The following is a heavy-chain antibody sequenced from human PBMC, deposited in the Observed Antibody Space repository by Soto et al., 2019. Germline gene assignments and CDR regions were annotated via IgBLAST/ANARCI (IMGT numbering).Heavy chain of an antibody. D-gene: IGHD2-2*01. CDR1: GFTFSSYS. CDR3: TRSAYMDV. V-gene: IGHV3-48*01. Sequence: GGSLRLSCAASGFTFSSYSINWVRQAPGKGLEWVSYISSSSSTIYYADSVKGRFTISRDNAKSSLYLQMNSLRAEDTAVYYATRSAYMDVWGKGTTVTVSS. J-gene: IGHJ6*03. CDR2: ISSSSSTI.